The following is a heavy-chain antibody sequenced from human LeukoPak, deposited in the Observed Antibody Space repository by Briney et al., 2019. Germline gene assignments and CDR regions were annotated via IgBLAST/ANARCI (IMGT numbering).Heavy chain of an antibody. CDR3: TRDYGANSDFGH. D-gene: IGHD4-23*01. Sequence: GGSLRLSCTGSGFTFGDYVMSWVRQAPGKGLEWVGFIRTKAHGGTTEYAASVKGRFTISRDDTKSIAYLQMNSLKTEDTAVYCRTRDYGANSDFGHWGQGTLVTVSS. CDR2: IRTKAHGGTT. J-gene: IGHJ5*02. V-gene: IGHV3-49*04. CDR1: GFTFGDYV.